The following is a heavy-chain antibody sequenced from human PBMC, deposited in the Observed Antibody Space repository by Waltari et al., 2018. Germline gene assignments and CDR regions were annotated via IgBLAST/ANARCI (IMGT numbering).Heavy chain of an antibody. J-gene: IGHJ5*02. CDR2: IYHSGRT. V-gene: IGHV4-4*02. CDR3: AIASVTYYYDSSGYYCDGWFDP. D-gene: IGHD3-22*01. Sequence: QVQLQESGPGLVKPSGTLSLTCAVSGGSISSSNWWSWVRQPPGKGLEWIGEIYHSGRTNYNPSLKSRVTISVDKSKNQFSLKLSSVTAADTAVYYCAIASVTYYYDSSGYYCDGWFDPWGQGTLVTVSS. CDR1: GGSISSSNW.